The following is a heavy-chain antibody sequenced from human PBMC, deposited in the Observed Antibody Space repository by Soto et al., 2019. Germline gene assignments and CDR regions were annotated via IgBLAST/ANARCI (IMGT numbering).Heavy chain of an antibody. V-gene: IGHV1-46*01. J-gene: IGHJ4*02. CDR2: ISPIGGRT. CDR1: GGTFISYA. CDR3: ATRDPGHY. Sequence: ASVKVWCEASGGTFISYAMSWGRQAPGQGLEWMGGISPIGGRTSYAQKFQGRVTMTRDTSTSTVYMELSSLRSEDTAVYYCATRDPGHYWGQGTLVTVSS.